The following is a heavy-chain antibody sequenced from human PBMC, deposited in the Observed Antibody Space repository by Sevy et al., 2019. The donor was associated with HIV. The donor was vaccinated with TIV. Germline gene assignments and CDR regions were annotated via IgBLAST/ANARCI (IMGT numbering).Heavy chain of an antibody. CDR3: AREEGGSGSYYNFAYYYYGMDV. D-gene: IGHD3-10*01. Sequence: GGSLRLSCAASGFTFSSYSMNWVRLAPGKGLEWVSYISSSSSTIYYVDSVKGRFTISRDNAKNSLYLQMNSLRDEDTAVYYCAREEGGSGSYYNFAYYYYGMDVWGQGTTVTVSS. J-gene: IGHJ6*02. V-gene: IGHV3-48*02. CDR2: ISSSSSTI. CDR1: GFTFSSYS.